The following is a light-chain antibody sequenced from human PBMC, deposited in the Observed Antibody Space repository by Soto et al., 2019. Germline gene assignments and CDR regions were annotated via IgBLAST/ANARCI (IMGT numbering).Light chain of an antibody. V-gene: IGLV1-44*01. J-gene: IGLJ2*01. CDR1: SSKIGSNT. CDR3: AIRDDSLNGVV. Sequence: QSVLTQTPSASGTPGQRVTISCSGSSSKIGSNTVNWYQQLPGTAPKLLIYTNNQRPSGVPDRFSGSKSGTSASLAISGLQSEDEADYYCAIRDDSLNGVVFGGGTKVTVL. CDR2: TNN.